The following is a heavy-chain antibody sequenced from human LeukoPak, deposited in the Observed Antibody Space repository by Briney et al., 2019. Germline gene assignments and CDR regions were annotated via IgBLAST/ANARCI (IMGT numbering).Heavy chain of an antibody. CDR2: IYYSGST. D-gene: IGHD3-22*01. CDR3: ARGKYHYDSRPVAGWYFDY. CDR1: GVSISSYY. Sequence: PSDTLSLTCTVSGVSISSYYWSWIRQPPGKGLEWIGYIYYSGSTNYNPSLKSRVTISVDTSKNQFSLKLSSVTAADTAVYYCARGKYHYDSRPVAGWYFDYWGQGTLVTVSS. J-gene: IGHJ4*02. V-gene: IGHV4-59*01.